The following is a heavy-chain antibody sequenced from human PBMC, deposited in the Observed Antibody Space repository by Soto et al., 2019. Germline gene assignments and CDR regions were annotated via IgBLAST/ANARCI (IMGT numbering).Heavy chain of an antibody. CDR1: GGSIRRSGHF. Sequence: SDALCLRCAVSGGSIRRSGHFVRWLRQPPGKGLEWIGSFYYSGNTYYNPTLQSRVTISVDTSKNQFSLKLTSVTAADTAVYYCARPQGGLQVFNYFDPWGQGTLVT. CDR3: ARPQGGLQVFNYFDP. D-gene: IGHD1-26*01. V-gene: IGHV4-39*01. CDR2: FYYSGNT. J-gene: IGHJ5*02.